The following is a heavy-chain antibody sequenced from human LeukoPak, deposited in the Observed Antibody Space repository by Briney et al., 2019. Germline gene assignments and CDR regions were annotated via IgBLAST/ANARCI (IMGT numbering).Heavy chain of an antibody. CDR1: GFTFSDYS. CDR2: ISTVSTYT. CDR3: ASYSSLDY. V-gene: IGHV3-21*04. J-gene: IGHJ4*02. D-gene: IGHD3-22*01. Sequence: GGSLRLSCAPSGFTFSDYSMNWVRQAQGKGLEWVASISTVSTYTFYADSVKGRFTIPRDNSRNTLYLQMNGLRAEDTAVYYCASYSSLDYWGQGTLVTVSS.